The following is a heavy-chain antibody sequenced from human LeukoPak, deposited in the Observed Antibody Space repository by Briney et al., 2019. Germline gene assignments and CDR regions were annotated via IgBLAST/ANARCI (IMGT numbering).Heavy chain of an antibody. Sequence: PGGSLRLSCTASGFTFGDYAMSWFRQAPGKGLEWVGFIRSKAYGGTTEYAASVKGRFTISRDDSKSIAYLQMNGLKTEDTAVYYCSCAIWSAADYWGQGTLVTVSS. J-gene: IGHJ4*02. CDR3: SCAIWSAADY. V-gene: IGHV3-49*03. CDR2: IRSKAYGGTT. CDR1: GFTFGDYA. D-gene: IGHD2-21*01.